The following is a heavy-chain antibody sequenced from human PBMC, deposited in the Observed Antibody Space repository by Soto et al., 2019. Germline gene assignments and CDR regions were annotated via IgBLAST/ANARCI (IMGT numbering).Heavy chain of an antibody. J-gene: IGHJ4*02. Sequence: KTSETLSLTCSFSGGSVSNDYWSWIRQPPGKVLEWIGCISKSEITNYNPSLKSRVTISVDTSKPQFSMRLSYVTAADTAVYYCARDVYSSPRIWGRGTLVTVSS. V-gene: IGHV4-59*02. CDR2: ISKSEIT. CDR3: ARDVYSSPRI. D-gene: IGHD6-19*01. CDR1: GGSVSNDY.